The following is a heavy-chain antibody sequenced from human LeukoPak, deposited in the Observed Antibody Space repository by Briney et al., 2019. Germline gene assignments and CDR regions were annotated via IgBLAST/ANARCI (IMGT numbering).Heavy chain of an antibody. D-gene: IGHD1-26*01. J-gene: IGHJ3*01. CDR3: ATSIGPYGSKNGFDV. CDR2: VYYSGNT. Sequence: SETLSLTCTVSSGSISIYYWTGIRRSPGKGLEWIGNVYYSGNTNYNPSLKSRVSISLHTSRTQFSLPLTSVTAADTAVYYCATSIGPYGSKNGFDVWGQGTMVTVSS. V-gene: IGHV4-59*08. CDR1: SGSISIYY.